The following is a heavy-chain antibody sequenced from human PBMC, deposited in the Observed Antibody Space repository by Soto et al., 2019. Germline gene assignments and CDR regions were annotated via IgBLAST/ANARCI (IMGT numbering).Heavy chain of an antibody. D-gene: IGHD4-4*01. J-gene: IGHJ3*01. CDR2: IAQDGSKR. Sequence: GGSLRLSCAASGCTFSSYWRTWVRQAPGKGLEWVANIAQDGSKRNYLDSVNGRFTISRDNAENSLYLQMTSLRAEATAVYYWARDRSPVYSNVWYDVLDVWGRGNMVTVSS. V-gene: IGHV3-7*01. CDR3: ARDRSPVYSNVWYDVLDV. CDR1: GCTFSSYW.